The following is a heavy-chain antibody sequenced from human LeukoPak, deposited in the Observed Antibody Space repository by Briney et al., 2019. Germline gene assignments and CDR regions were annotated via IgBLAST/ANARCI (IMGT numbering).Heavy chain of an antibody. V-gene: IGHV1-2*02. Sequence: ASVTVSCKASGYTLTGYYMHWVRQAPGQGVEWMGWMNSNSGGTDYAQTFQGRVTMTRDTSISTAYMEVSRLRSDDTAVYYCARDYYGGALDIWGQGTMVTVSS. CDR1: GYTLTGYY. CDR2: MNSNSGGT. CDR3: ARDYYGGALDI. J-gene: IGHJ3*02. D-gene: IGHD4-23*01.